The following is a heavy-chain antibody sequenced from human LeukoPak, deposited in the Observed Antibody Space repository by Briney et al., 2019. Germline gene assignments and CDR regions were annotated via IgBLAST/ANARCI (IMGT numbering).Heavy chain of an antibody. CDR1: GYTFTSYD. CDR2: MNPNSGNT. Sequence: VASVKVSCKASGYTFTSYDINWVRQATGQGLEWMGWMNPNSGNTGYAQKFQGRVTMTRNTSISTAYMELSSLRSEDTAVYYCARTWELLEGWFDPWGQGTLVTVSS. D-gene: IGHD1-26*01. CDR3: ARTWELLEGWFDP. V-gene: IGHV1-8*01. J-gene: IGHJ5*02.